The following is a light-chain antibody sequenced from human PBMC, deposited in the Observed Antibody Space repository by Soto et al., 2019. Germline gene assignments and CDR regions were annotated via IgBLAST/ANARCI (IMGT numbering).Light chain of an antibody. CDR3: QQYNNWPGT. V-gene: IGKV3-15*01. CDR2: GAS. Sequence: DIVMTQSPSTLSVSPGERATISCRASQSVSSNLAWYQQKPGQAPRLLIYGASTRVTGIPARFSGGGSGTDFTLTISSLQSEDFAVYYCQQYNNWPGTFGQGTKVEIK. CDR1: QSVSSN. J-gene: IGKJ1*01.